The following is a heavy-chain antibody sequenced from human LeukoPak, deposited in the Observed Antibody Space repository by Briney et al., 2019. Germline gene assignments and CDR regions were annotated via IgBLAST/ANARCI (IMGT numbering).Heavy chain of an antibody. CDR2: IIPIFGTA. D-gene: IGHD7-27*01. Sequence: SVKASCEASGGTFSSYAISWVRQAPGQGLEWMGGIIPIFGTANYAQKFQGRVTITADESTSTAYMELSSLRSEDTAVYYCARDLWARGGGYFDYWGQGTLVTVSS. CDR3: ARDLWARGGGYFDY. J-gene: IGHJ4*02. CDR1: GGTFSSYA. V-gene: IGHV1-69*13.